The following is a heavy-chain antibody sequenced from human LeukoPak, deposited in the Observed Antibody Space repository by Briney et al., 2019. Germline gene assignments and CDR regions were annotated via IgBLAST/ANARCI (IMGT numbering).Heavy chain of an antibody. D-gene: IGHD3-22*01. J-gene: IGHJ4*02. V-gene: IGHV4-59*01. Sequence: SETLSLTCTFSGDSITTYYCSWIRQPPGKGLDWIGYIHYSGTTNYNPSLKSRVSISVDTSKNQFSLKLSSVTAADTAVYYCASLKSSYYFDYWGQGTLVTVSS. CDR3: ASLKSSYYFDY. CDR2: IHYSGTT. CDR1: GDSITTYY.